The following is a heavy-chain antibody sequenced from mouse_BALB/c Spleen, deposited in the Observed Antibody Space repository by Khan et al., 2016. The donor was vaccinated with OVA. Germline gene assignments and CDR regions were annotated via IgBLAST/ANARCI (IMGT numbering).Heavy chain of an antibody. Sequence: EVELVESGGDLVKSGGSLKLSCAASGFTFSPYSMSWVRQTPDKRLEWVATISSDGDYTYYPDSVKGRFNISRDNATNTVYLQMSTLKSEDTAMYYCATHLTGSFAYWGQGTLVTVSA. CDR2: ISSDGDYT. CDR3: ATHLTGSFAY. CDR1: GFTFSPYS. D-gene: IGHD4-1*01. J-gene: IGHJ3*01. V-gene: IGHV5-6*01.